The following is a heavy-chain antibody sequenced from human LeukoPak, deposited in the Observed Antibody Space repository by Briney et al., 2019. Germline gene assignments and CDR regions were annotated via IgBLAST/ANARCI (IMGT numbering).Heavy chain of an antibody. D-gene: IGHD3-3*01. Sequence: PSETLSLTCALYGGSFSGYYWSWIRQPPGKGLEWIGEINHSGSTNYNPSLKSRVTISVDTSKNQFSLKLSSVTAADTAVYYCARGVLEWLFHYYYYYKDVWGKGTTVTVSS. J-gene: IGHJ6*03. CDR1: GGSFSGYY. CDR2: INHSGST. V-gene: IGHV4-34*01. CDR3: ARGVLEWLFHYYYYYKDV.